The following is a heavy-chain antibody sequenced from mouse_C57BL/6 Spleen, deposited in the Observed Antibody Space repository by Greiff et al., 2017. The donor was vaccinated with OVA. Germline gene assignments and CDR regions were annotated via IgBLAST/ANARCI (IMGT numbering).Heavy chain of an antibody. CDR3: ARYSHYYGSDWYFDV. D-gene: IGHD1-1*01. V-gene: IGHV1-26*01. J-gene: IGHJ1*03. Sequence: EVQLQQSGPELVKPGASVKISCKASGYTFTDYYMNWVKQSHGKSLEWIGDINPNNGGTSYNQKFKGKATLTVDKSSSTAYMELRSLTSEDSAVYYCARYSHYYGSDWYFDVWGTGTTVTVSS. CDR1: GYTFTDYY. CDR2: INPNNGGT.